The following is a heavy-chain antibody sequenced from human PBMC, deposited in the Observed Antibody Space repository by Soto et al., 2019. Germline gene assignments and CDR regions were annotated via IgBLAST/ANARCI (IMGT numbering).Heavy chain of an antibody. J-gene: IGHJ4*01. CDR3: AKEPLEIMTIGGSLYY. CDR2: LSYDGSNK. Sequence: GGSLRLSCAASGFTFRNYCIHWVRQPPCKGLEWVAALSYDGSNKYYADSVKGRFTISRDNSKNTLYLQLNGLRTADTAVYYCAKEPLEIMTIGGSLYYCGQGTL. CDR1: GFTFRNYC. V-gene: IGHV3-30*18.